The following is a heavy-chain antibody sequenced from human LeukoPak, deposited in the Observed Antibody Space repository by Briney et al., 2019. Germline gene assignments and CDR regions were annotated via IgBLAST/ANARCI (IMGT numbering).Heavy chain of an antibody. J-gene: IGHJ6*03. CDR2: INHSGST. CDR1: GGSFSGYY. V-gene: IGHV4-34*01. D-gene: IGHD5-18*01. CDR3: ARGRAASGYSYGYYYYYYMDV. Sequence: SETLSLTCAVYGGSFSGYYWSWIRQPPGKGLEWIGEINHSGSTNYNPSLKSRVTISVDTPKNQFSLKLSSVTAADTAVYYCARGRAASGYSYGYYYYYYMDVWGKGTTVTVSS.